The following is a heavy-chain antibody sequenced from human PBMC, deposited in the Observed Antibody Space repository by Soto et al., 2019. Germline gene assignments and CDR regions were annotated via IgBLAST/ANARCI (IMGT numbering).Heavy chain of an antibody. V-gene: IGHV1-2*04. CDR2: INPNSGGT. CDR1: GYTFTGYY. J-gene: IGHJ6*02. D-gene: IGHD6-19*01. CDR3: ARGPSIAVADELGSGSMDV. Sequence: ASVKVSCKASGYTFTGYYMHWVRQAPGQGLGWMGWINPNSGGTNYAQKFQGWVTMTRDTSISTAYMELSRLRSDDTAVYYCARGPSIAVADELGSGSMDVWGQGTTVTVS.